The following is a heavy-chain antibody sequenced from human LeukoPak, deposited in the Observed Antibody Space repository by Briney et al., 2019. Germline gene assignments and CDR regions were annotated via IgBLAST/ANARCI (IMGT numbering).Heavy chain of an antibody. J-gene: IGHJ3*02. CDR3: ARVARVGAI. Sequence: PSETLSLTCTVSGGSISSYYWSWLRQPPGKGLEWIGYIYYSGSTNYNPSLKSRVTISVDTSKNQFSLKLSSVTAADTAVYYCARVARVGAIWGQGTMVTVSS. V-gene: IGHV4-59*01. CDR2: IYYSGST. CDR1: GGSISSYY. D-gene: IGHD1-26*01.